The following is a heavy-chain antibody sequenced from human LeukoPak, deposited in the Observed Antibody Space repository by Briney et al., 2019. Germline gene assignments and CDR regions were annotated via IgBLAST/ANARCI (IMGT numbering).Heavy chain of an antibody. Sequence: GGSLRLSCAASGFIFSHYSIDWVRQAPGKGLERVASITSSSSHIYYADSVKGRFTISRDNAKNSPYLQMNSLRAEDTAIYYCARVMMGATVTTFHYYCMDVWGVGTTVTVSS. CDR2: ITSSSSHI. V-gene: IGHV3-21*01. CDR1: GFIFSHYS. J-gene: IGHJ6*03. CDR3: ARVMMGATVTTFHYYCMDV. D-gene: IGHD4-11*01.